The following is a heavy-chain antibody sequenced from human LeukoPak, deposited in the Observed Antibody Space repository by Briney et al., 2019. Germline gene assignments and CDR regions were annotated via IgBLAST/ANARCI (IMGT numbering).Heavy chain of an antibody. CDR1: GFTFTKYW. CDR2: IKQDGSER. CDR3: ARGFPARLRLGELSLYWFDP. J-gene: IGHJ5*02. Sequence: GGSLRLSCAASGFTFTKYWMTWVRQAPGKGLEWVANIKQDGSERNYVDTVKGRFIISRDNAKNLLYLRMNSLRSEDTAVYYCARGFPARLRLGELSLYWFDPWGQGTLVTVSS. D-gene: IGHD3-16*02. V-gene: IGHV3-7*03.